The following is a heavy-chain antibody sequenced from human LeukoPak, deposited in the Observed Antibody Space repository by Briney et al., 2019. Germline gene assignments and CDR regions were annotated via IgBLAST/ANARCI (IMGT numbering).Heavy chain of an antibody. J-gene: IGHJ5*02. CDR1: GFTFNNYY. CDR3: ARRYDFWSGYYGWFDP. D-gene: IGHD3-3*01. V-gene: IGHV3-11*04. Sequence: GGSLRLSCAASGFTFNNYYMSWIRRAPGKGLEWISYISISGYSTYYADSVKGRFTISRDNAKNSLYLQMNNLRLEDTAFYYCARRYDFWSGYYGWFDPWGQGTLVTVSS. CDR2: ISISGYST.